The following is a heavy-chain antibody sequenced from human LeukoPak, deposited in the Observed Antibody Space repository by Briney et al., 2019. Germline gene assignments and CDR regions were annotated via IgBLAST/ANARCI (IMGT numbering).Heavy chain of an antibody. Sequence: PGGSLRLSCAASGFIINNYWMHWVRQAPGKGLEWVANIKEDGSEKYYVDSVKGRFTISRDNAKKSLYLQMNSLRAEDTAVYYCASAITVTTSRDYFDYWGQGTLVTVSS. V-gene: IGHV3-7*01. D-gene: IGHD4-11*01. CDR1: GFIINNYW. CDR2: IKEDGSEK. CDR3: ASAITVTTSRDYFDY. J-gene: IGHJ4*02.